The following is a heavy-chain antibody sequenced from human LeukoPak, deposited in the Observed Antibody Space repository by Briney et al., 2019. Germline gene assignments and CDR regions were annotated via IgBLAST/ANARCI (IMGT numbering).Heavy chain of an antibody. V-gene: IGHV4-39*07. CDR2: IYYSGST. CDR1: GGSISSSTNY. D-gene: IGHD6-6*01. J-gene: IGHJ4*02. Sequence: PSETLSLTCIVSGGSISSSTNYWGWIRQPPGKGLEWIGNIYYSGSTYYNPSLKSRVTISVDTSKNQFSLKLSSVTAADTAVYYCARDGVLGIAARSWFDFWGQGTLVTVSS. CDR3: ARDGVLGIAARSWFDF.